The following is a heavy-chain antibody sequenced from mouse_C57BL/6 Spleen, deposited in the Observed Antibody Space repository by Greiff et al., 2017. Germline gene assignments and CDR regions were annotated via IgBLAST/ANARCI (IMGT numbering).Heavy chain of an antibody. CDR3: ASPLYDYDGSFAY. V-gene: IGHV2-2*01. D-gene: IGHD2-4*01. J-gene: IGHJ3*01. CDR1: GFSLTSYG. Sequence: QVHVKQSGPGLVQPSQSLSITCTVSGFSLTSYGVHWVRQSPGKGLEWLGVIWSGGSTDYNAAFISRLSISKDNSKSQVFFKMNSLQADDTAIYYCASPLYDYDGSFAYWGQGTLVTVSA. CDR2: IWSGGST.